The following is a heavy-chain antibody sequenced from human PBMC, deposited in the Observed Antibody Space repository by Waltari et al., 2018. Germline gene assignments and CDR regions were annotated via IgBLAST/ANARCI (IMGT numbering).Heavy chain of an antibody. V-gene: IGHV3-7*03. CDR1: GLTFSNFW. CDR2: IKGDGSEN. D-gene: IGHD3-16*01. Sequence: EVLLVESGGGLVQPGGSLRLSCAASGLTFSNFWMTWVRQAPGKGLEWVSNIKGDGSENHYLGSGRGRFTVSRDNARNSLYLQMNSLRADDTAVYYCASGGHVDYCGQGTLVTVSS. J-gene: IGHJ4*02. CDR3: ASGGHVDY.